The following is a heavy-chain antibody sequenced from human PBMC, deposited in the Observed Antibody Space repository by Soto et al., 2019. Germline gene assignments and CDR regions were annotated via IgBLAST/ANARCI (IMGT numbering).Heavy chain of an antibody. D-gene: IGHD5-12*01. Sequence: QVQLVQSGAEVKKPGSSVKVSCKASGGTFSNYPISWVRQAPGQGLEWMGGIIPIFGTVNDAQKFQGRVTVTADESTSTACVEPSSLRSEDTAVYYCARGNHRWLQMWYFDLWGRGTLVTVSS. CDR1: GGTFSNYP. CDR2: IIPIFGTV. CDR3: ARGNHRWLQMWYFDL. V-gene: IGHV1-69*12. J-gene: IGHJ2*01.